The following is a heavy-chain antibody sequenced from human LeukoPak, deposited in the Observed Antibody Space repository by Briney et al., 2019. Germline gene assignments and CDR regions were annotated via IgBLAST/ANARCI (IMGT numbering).Heavy chain of an antibody. D-gene: IGHD3-22*01. CDR3: AKDPQMHYYDSSGYYRL. CDR1: GFTFSSYA. V-gene: IGHV3-23*01. CDR2: ISGSGGST. J-gene: IGHJ4*02. Sequence: PGGSLRLSCAASGFTFSSYAMSWVRQAPGKGLEWVSAISGSGGSTYYADSVKGRFTISRDNSKNTLYLQMNSLRAEDTAVYYCAKDPQMHYYDSSGYYRLWGQGTLVTVSS.